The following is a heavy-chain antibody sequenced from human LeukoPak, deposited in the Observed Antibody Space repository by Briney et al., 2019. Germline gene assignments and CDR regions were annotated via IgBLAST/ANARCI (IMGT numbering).Heavy chain of an antibody. D-gene: IGHD3-22*01. Sequence: GGSLRLPCAASGFIFSNYGMHWVRQTPGKGLEWVTFIKSDGSEKDYADSVKGRFTISRDNAKNSLYLQMNSLRAEDTAVYYCARENPPYYYDSSGYGLDVWGKGTTVTVSS. CDR3: ARENPPYYYDSSGYGLDV. CDR1: GFIFSNYG. J-gene: IGHJ6*04. V-gene: IGHV3-30*02. CDR2: IKSDGSEK.